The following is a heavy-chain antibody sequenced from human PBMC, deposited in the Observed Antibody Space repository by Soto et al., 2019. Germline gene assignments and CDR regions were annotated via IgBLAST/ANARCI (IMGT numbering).Heavy chain of an antibody. Sequence: ASVKVSCKASGYTFTGYYMHWVRQAPGQGLEWMGWINPNSGGTNYAQKFQGRVTMTRDTPISTAYMELSRLRSDDTAVYYCARPRRGGGAFDIWGQGTMVTVSS. V-gene: IGHV1-2*02. D-gene: IGHD3-16*01. CDR1: GYTFTGYY. J-gene: IGHJ3*02. CDR2: INPNSGGT. CDR3: ARPRRGGGAFDI.